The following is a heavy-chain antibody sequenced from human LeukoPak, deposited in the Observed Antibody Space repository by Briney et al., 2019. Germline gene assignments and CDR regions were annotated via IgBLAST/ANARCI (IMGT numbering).Heavy chain of an antibody. CDR2: IIPIFGTA. D-gene: IGHD2-2*01. Sequence: SVKVSCKASGGTFSSYAISWVRQAPGQGLEWMGGIIPIFGTANYAQKFQGRVTITTDESTSTAYMELSSLRSEDTAVYYCATQLIVVVPAARPGNAFDIWGQGTMVTVSS. J-gene: IGHJ3*02. CDR1: GGTFSSYA. V-gene: IGHV1-69*05. CDR3: ATQLIVVVPAARPGNAFDI.